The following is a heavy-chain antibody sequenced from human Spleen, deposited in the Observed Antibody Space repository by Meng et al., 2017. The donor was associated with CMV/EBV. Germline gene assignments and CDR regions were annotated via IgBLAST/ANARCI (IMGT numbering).Heavy chain of an antibody. CDR2: ISSSGSYI. J-gene: IGHJ4*02. D-gene: IGHD7-27*01. Sequence: GESLKISCAASGFTFSSYTMSWVRQAPGKGLEWVSSISSSGSYIYYPDSVRGRFTISRDNPKNSLYLQMNSLRAEDTAVYYCAKGLSPATGDLFYFEFWGQGTLVTVSS. CDR3: AKGLSPATGDLFYFEF. V-gene: IGHV3-21*01. CDR1: GFTFSSYT.